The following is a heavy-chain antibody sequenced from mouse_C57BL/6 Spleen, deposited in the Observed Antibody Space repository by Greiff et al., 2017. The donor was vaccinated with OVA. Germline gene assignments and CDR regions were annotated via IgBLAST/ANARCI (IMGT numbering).Heavy chain of an antibody. V-gene: IGHV1-42*01. CDR3: ARFGDVGDYYAMDY. CDR1: GYSFTGYY. Sequence: VQLQQSGPELVKPGASVKISCKASGYSFTGYYMNWVKQSPEKSLEWIGEINPSTGGTTYNQKFKAKATLTVDKSSSTAYMQLKSLTSEDSAVYYCARFGDVGDYYAMDYWGQGPSVTVSS. J-gene: IGHJ4*01. CDR2: INPSTGGT. D-gene: IGHD3-1*01.